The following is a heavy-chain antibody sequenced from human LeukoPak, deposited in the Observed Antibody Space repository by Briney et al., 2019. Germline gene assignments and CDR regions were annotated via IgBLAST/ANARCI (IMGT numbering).Heavy chain of an antibody. CDR1: GFTFSSYW. Sequence: PGGSLRLSCAASGFTFSSYWMHWVRQAPGKGLVWVSNINSDGSTTTYADSVKGRFTISRDNAENTLYLQMNSLRAEDTAVYYCARDPDPYGFDYWGQGTLVTVSS. CDR3: ARDPDPYGFDY. V-gene: IGHV3-74*01. CDR2: INSDGSTT. D-gene: IGHD4-17*01. J-gene: IGHJ4*02.